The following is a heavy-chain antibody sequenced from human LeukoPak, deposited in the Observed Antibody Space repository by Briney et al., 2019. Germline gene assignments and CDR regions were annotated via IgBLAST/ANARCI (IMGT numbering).Heavy chain of an antibody. D-gene: IGHD3-22*01. Sequence: GGSLRLSCAASGFTFSNFAMNWVRQAPGKGLVWVSRINSDGSSTSYADSVKGRFTISRDNAKNTLYLQMNSLRAEDTAVYYCARGQHYYDSSGYADYWGQGTLVTVSS. CDR2: INSDGSST. CDR1: GFTFSNFA. CDR3: ARGQHYYDSSGYADY. V-gene: IGHV3-74*01. J-gene: IGHJ4*02.